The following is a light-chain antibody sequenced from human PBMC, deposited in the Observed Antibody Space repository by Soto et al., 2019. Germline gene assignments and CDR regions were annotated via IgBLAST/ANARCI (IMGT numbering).Light chain of an antibody. J-gene: IGLJ2*01. CDR3: SSYAGSNNFV. CDR2: EVS. CDR1: SRDVGGYNY. Sequence: QSVLTQPPSASGSPGQSVTISCSGSSRDVGGYNYVSWYQQHPGKAPKLMIYEVSRRPSGVPDRFSGSKSGNTASLTVFGLQAEDEADYYCSSYAGSNNFVFGGGTKLTVL. V-gene: IGLV2-8*01.